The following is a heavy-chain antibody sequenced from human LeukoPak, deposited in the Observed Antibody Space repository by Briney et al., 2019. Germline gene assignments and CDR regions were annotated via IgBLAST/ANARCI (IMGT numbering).Heavy chain of an antibody. Sequence: PGGSLRLSCAASGFTVSTNYMSWVRQAPGKGLEWVSVIYSGGITYYADSAKGRFTISRDNSKNTLYLQMNSLRVEDTAVYYCARADWFNYYDSGGYYFDYWGQGTLVTVSS. J-gene: IGHJ4*02. D-gene: IGHD3-22*01. CDR3: ARADWFNYYDSGGYYFDY. CDR2: IYSGGIT. V-gene: IGHV3-53*01. CDR1: GFTVSTNY.